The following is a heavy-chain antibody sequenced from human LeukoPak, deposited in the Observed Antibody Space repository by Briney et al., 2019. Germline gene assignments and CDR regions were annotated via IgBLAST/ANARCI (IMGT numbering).Heavy chain of an antibody. D-gene: IGHD6-6*01. V-gene: IGHV4-39*01. J-gene: IGHJ5*02. Sequence: SETLSLTCTVSGGSISSSSYYWGWIRQPPGKGLEWIGSIYYSGSTYYNPSLKSRVTISVDTSKNQFSLKLSSVTAADTAVYYCARARPPKYSSSPYNWFDPWGQGTLVTVSS. CDR1: GGSISSSSYY. CDR2: IYYSGST. CDR3: ARARPPKYSSSPYNWFDP.